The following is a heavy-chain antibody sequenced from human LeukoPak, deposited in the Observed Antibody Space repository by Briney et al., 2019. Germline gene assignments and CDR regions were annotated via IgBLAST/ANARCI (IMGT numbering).Heavy chain of an antibody. CDR2: IFSSSTYI. Sequence: PGESLRLSCAASGFAFNTYSMNWVRQAPGKGLEWVSFIFSSSTYIYYTDSVKGRFTISRDNARNSLYLQMDNLRAEDTGVYYCARDFYDGFALDYWGQGTLVTVSS. V-gene: IGHV3-21*03. CDR1: GFAFNTYS. J-gene: IGHJ4*02. D-gene: IGHD2/OR15-2a*01. CDR3: ARDFYDGFALDY.